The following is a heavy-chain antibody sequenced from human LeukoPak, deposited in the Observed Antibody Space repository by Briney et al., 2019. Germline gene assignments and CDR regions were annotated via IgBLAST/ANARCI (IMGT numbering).Heavy chain of an antibody. Sequence: ASVKVSCKASGYTFTSHYIHWVRRAPGQGLEWMGIINPNGGSTGYAQKFQGRVTLTRDTSTSTVYMELSSLRSEDTAVYYCVRGTGTSFGYFDYWGQGTLVTVSS. D-gene: IGHD1-14*01. CDR2: INPNGGST. CDR3: VRGTGTSFGYFDY. J-gene: IGHJ4*02. V-gene: IGHV1-46*01. CDR1: GYTFTSHY.